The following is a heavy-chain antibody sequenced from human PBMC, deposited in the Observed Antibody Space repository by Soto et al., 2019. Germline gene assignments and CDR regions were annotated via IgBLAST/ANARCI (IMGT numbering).Heavy chain of an antibody. V-gene: IGHV4-59*01. Sequence: SDTLSLTCTVSGGSISSYYWSWIRQPPGKGLEWIGCIYCSGSTNYNPSLKSRVTISVDTSKNQFSLKLSSVTAADTAVYYCARDHRPGYSSSWYVGYYYYGMDVWGQGTTINVSS. J-gene: IGHJ6*02. CDR3: ARDHRPGYSSSWYVGYYYYGMDV. CDR1: GGSISSYY. CDR2: IYCSGST. D-gene: IGHD6-13*01.